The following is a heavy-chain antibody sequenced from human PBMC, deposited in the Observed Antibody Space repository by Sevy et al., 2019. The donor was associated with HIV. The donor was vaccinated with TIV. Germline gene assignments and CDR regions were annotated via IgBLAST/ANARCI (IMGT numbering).Heavy chain of an antibody. Sequence: GGSLRLSCAASGFMFSNYWMTWVRQAPGKGLEWVANIKEDGSEKYYVDSVKGRFSISRDNAKNSLHRQLNTLRPEDTAVYYCARAVTPHRDYLRIMDVWGKGTTVTVSS. J-gene: IGHJ6*04. CDR2: IKEDGSEK. D-gene: IGHD4-17*01. CDR1: GFMFSNYW. V-gene: IGHV3-7*01. CDR3: ARAVTPHRDYLRIMDV.